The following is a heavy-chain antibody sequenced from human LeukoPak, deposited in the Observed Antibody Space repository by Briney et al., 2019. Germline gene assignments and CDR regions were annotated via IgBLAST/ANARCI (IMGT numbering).Heavy chain of an antibody. CDR2: INHSGST. J-gene: IGHJ6*02. V-gene: IGHV4-34*01. CDR3: ARDKYCSSTSCYEGAYYYYGMDV. CDR1: GGSFSGYY. D-gene: IGHD2-2*01. Sequence: SETLSLTCAVYGGSFSGYYWSWIRQPPGKGLGWLGEINHSGSTNYNPSLKSRVTISVDTSKNQFSLKLSSVTAADTAVYYCARDKYCSSTSCYEGAYYYYGMDVWGQGTTVTVSS.